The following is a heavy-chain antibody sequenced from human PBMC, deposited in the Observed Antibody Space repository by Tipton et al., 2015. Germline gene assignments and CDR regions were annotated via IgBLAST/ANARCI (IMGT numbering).Heavy chain of an antibody. CDR1: GDSISSSNW. CDR3: ARESAAGTWYGMDV. D-gene: IGHD6-13*01. CDR2: IHHGGST. J-gene: IGHJ6*02. Sequence: TLSLTCSVSGDSISSSNWWSWVRQPPGKGLEWIGAIHHGGSTNYNPSLKSRVTMSVDTSKNQFSLQLSSVTAADTAVYYCARESAAGTWYGMDVWGQGTTVTVSS. V-gene: IGHV4-4*02.